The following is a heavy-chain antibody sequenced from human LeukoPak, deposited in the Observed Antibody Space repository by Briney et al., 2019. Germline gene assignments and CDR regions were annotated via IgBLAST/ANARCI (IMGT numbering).Heavy chain of an antibody. CDR2: LSFDGSNK. CDR1: GFTFSSYA. D-gene: IGHD3-16*02. Sequence: GGSLRLSCAASGFTFSSYAMSWVRQAPGKGLEWVTILSFDGSNKYYADSVKGRFTISRDNSKNTLYLQMNSLRTEDTAVYYCARGQIKKGYYDYVWETYRQSGFKYWGQGTVVTVSS. CDR3: ARGQIKKGYYDYVWETYRQSGFKY. V-gene: IGHV3-30*04. J-gene: IGHJ4*02.